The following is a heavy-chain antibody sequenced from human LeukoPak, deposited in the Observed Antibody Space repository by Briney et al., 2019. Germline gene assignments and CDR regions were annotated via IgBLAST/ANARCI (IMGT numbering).Heavy chain of an antibody. D-gene: IGHD3-10*01. V-gene: IGHV3-30*04. Sequence: RSGGSLRLSCAASGFTFSNYAFHWVRQPPGKGLKWAAVISYEGSVTYYADSVKGRFTISRDNSKNTLDLQMNSLRVEDTAVYYCVRDRAPWGGALGGAKGMDVWGEGTTVTVSS. CDR1: GFTFSNYA. CDR3: VRDRAPWGGALGGAKGMDV. J-gene: IGHJ6*04. CDR2: ISYEGSVT.